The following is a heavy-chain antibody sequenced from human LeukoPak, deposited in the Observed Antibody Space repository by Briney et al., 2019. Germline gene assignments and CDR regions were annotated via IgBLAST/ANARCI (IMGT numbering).Heavy chain of an antibody. Sequence: SQTLSLTCAVSGGSISSAGYSWRWIRQPPGKGLEWIGYFYYTGKTYYNPSLKSRVTISVDTSKNQLSLKLTSVTAADTAVYYCARGGDSSGYEGRFDPWGQGTLVTVSS. V-gene: IGHV4-30-4*07. CDR1: GGSISSAGYS. D-gene: IGHD3-22*01. CDR3: ARGGDSSGYEGRFDP. CDR2: FYYTGKT. J-gene: IGHJ5*02.